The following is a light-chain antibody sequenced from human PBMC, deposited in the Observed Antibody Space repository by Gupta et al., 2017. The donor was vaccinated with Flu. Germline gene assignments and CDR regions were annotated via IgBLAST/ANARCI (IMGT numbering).Light chain of an antibody. CDR1: SSDVGGYNY. CDR3: SSYAGSNIVV. Sequence: QSALTQPPSASGFPGPPVTISCTGTSSDVGGYNYVSWYQQHPGKAPKLMIYEVSKRPSGVPDRFSGSKSGNTASLTVSGLQAEDEADYYCSSYAGSNIVVFGGGTKLTVL. V-gene: IGLV2-8*01. J-gene: IGLJ2*01. CDR2: EVS.